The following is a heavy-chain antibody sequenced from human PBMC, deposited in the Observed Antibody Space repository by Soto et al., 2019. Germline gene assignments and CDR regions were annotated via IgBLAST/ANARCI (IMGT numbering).Heavy chain of an antibody. J-gene: IGHJ6*02. D-gene: IGHD3-3*01. CDR3: ARGEVTIFGVVILLSQPGMDV. Sequence: SVTLSLTCTFNGLSIISSSYYWVSIGQPPGKGLEWIGSTYYSGSTYYNPSLKSRVTISVDTSKNQFSLKLSSVTAADTAVYYCARGEVTIFGVVILLSQPGMDVWGQGTTVT. CDR1: GLSIISSSYY. CDR2: TYYSGST. V-gene: IGHV4-39*01.